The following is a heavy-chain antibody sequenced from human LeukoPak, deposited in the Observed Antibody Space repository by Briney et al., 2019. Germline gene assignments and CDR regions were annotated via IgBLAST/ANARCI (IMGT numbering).Heavy chain of an antibody. D-gene: IGHD3-22*01. Sequence: PSETLSLTCTVSGGSISSGGYYWSWIRQPPGKGLEWIGYIYHSGSTYYNPSLKSRVTISVDTSKNQFSPKLSSVTAADTAVYYCARDYYYDSSGYYQGAFDIWGQGTMVTVSS. CDR3: ARDYYYDSSGYYQGAFDI. V-gene: IGHV4-30-2*02. CDR2: IYHSGST. CDR1: GGSISSGGYY. J-gene: IGHJ3*02.